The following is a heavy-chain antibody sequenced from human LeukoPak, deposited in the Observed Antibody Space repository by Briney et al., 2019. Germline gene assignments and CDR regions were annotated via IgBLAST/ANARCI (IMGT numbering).Heavy chain of an antibody. D-gene: IGHD3-22*01. J-gene: IGHJ4*02. V-gene: IGHV3-53*01. CDR2: IYSGGST. CDR3: AKDIGLHYYDSSGYYSYFDY. CDR1: GFTVSSNY. Sequence: GGSLRLSCAASGFTVSSNYMSWVRQAPGKGLEWVSVIYSGGSTYYADSVKGRFTISRDNSKNTLYLQMNSLRAEDTAVYYCAKDIGLHYYDSSGYYSYFDYWGQGTLVTVSS.